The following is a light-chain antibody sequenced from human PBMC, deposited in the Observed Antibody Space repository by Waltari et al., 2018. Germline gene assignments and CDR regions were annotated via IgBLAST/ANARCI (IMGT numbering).Light chain of an antibody. J-gene: IGLJ1*01. V-gene: IGLV2-8*01. CDR2: EVS. CDR1: SSAVGGYNY. Sequence: QSALTQPPSASGAPGQSVTISCTGTSSAVGGYNYVSWYQQHPGKAPKLMIYEVSKRPAGGPDRSSGPKSGNTASLTVSGLQAEDEADYYCSSYAGSNNLYVFGTGTKVTVL. CDR3: SSYAGSNNLYV.